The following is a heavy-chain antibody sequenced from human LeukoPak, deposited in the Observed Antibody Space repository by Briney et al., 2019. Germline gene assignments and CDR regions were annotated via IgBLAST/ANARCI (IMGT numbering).Heavy chain of an antibody. Sequence: GGSLRLSCAASGFTFSSYGMHWVRQAPGKGLEWVAFIRYDGSNKYYADSVKGRFTISRDNSKNTLHLQMNSLRAEDTAVYYCAKDLVAAGTEWFDPWGQGTLVTVSS. CDR1: GFTFSSYG. D-gene: IGHD6-13*01. CDR2: IRYDGSNK. J-gene: IGHJ5*02. CDR3: AKDLVAAGTEWFDP. V-gene: IGHV3-30*02.